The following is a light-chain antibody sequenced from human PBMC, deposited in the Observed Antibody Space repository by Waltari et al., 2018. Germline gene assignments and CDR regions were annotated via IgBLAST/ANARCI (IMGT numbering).Light chain of an antibody. CDR1: SCHSSNI. CDR3: ETGGHGTWV. CDR2: VNSDGSH. Sequence: QLVLTQSPSVSASLGASVKLPCTLRSCHSSNIIPRLHQQPEKGPRFLMKVNSDGSHTKGDDIPDRFSGSSSGAERYLTISGLQSEDEAEYYCETGGHGTWVIGGGTKVTVL. V-gene: IGLV4-69*01. J-gene: IGLJ3*02.